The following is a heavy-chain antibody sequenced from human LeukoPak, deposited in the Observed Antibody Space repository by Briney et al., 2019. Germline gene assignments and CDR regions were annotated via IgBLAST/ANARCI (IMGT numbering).Heavy chain of an antibody. CDR3: ARDTTHTMVRGEGAFDI. J-gene: IGHJ3*02. V-gene: IGHV1-2*04. Sequence: GASVKVSCKASGYTFTGYYMHWVRQAPGQGLEWMGWINPNSGGTNYAQKFQGWVTMTRDTSISTAYMELSRLRSDDTAVYYCARDTTHTMVRGEGAFDIWGQGTMVTVSS. D-gene: IGHD3-10*01. CDR2: INPNSGGT. CDR1: GYTFTGYY.